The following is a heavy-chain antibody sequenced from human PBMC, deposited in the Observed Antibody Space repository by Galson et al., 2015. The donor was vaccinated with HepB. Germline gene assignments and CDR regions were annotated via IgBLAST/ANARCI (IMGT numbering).Heavy chain of an antibody. J-gene: IGHJ4*02. D-gene: IGHD6-6*01. Sequence: SLRLSCAASGFTFSSYAMHWVRQAPGKGLEWVAVISYDGSNKYHADSVKGRFTISRDNSKNTLYLQMNSLRAEDTAVYYCAKATGQLVLDYWGQGTLVTVSS. CDR1: GFTFSSYA. CDR3: AKATGQLVLDY. V-gene: IGHV3-30*04. CDR2: ISYDGSNK.